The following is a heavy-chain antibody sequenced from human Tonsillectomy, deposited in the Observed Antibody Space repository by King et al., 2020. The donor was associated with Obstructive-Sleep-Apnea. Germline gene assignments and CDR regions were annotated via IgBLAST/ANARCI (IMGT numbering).Heavy chain of an antibody. D-gene: IGHD3-22*01. CDR3: AREGGGDDSSGYPDY. CDR1: GFTFISYA. V-gene: IGHV3-30-3*01. J-gene: IGHJ4*02. CDR2: ISYDGSNK. Sequence: QLVQSGGGVVQPGRSLRLSCAASGFTFISYAMHWVRQAPGKGLEWVAVISYDGSNKYYADSVKGRFTISRDNSKNTLYLQMNSLRAEDTAVYYCAREGGGDDSSGYPDYWGQGTLVTVSS.